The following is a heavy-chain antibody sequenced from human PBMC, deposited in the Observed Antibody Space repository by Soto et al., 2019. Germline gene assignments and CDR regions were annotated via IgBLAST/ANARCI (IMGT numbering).Heavy chain of an antibody. J-gene: IGHJ4*02. V-gene: IGHV1-69*01. D-gene: IGHD3-22*01. CDR3: ARDRYYDGVGYHYESAY. Sequence: QVQLVQSGAEVKKPGSSVKVSCKASGGDFINYGISWVRQDPGQGLEWMGGIIPIFRSANYAQTFQGRVTIAADESTTTAYMELTTLTSEDTAVYYCARDRYYDGVGYHYESAYWGQGTLVTVSS. CDR1: GGDFINYG. CDR2: IIPIFRSA.